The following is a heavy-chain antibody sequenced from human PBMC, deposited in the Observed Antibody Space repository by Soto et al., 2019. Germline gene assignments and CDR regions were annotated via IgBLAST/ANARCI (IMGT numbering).Heavy chain of an antibody. Sequence: VQLLESGGGLIQPGGSLRLSCAASGFTFSYGIHWLRQAPGKGLEWVAYISYVSSNKFYGDSVKGRFTISRDNSKNTQFLQMNSLRAEDTAVYYCAKLVIGYCSGNTCDDYWGQGTLVAVSS. CDR3: AKLVIGYCSGNTCDDY. CDR1: GFTFSYG. J-gene: IGHJ4*02. V-gene: IGHV3-30*18. D-gene: IGHD2-15*01. CDR2: ISYVSSNK.